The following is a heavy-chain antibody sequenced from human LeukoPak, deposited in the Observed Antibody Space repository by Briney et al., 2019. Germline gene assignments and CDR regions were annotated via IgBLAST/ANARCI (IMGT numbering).Heavy chain of an antibody. Sequence: AAVKVSCKASGYTFSGYYMQWVRQAPGQRLEWMGWINPNSGGTNYAQKSQGRITLTRDTSISTVYMELRGLNSDDTAVYYCARGRHCSGGSCYLDYWGQETPRTVSS. J-gene: IGHJ4*02. D-gene: IGHD2-15*01. CDR3: ARGRHCSGGSCYLDY. CDR1: GYTFSGYY. V-gene: IGHV1-2*02. CDR2: INPNSGGT.